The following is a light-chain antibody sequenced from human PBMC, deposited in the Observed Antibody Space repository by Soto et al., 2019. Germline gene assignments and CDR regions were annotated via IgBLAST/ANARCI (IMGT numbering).Light chain of an antibody. Sequence: DIQLTQSPSFLSASVGDRVTITCRASQGISSYLAWYQQKPGKAPKLLIYAASTLQCGVPSRFSGSGSGTEFTLTISSLQPEDFATYYCQQLNSYPGVTFGPGTKVDIK. CDR1: QGISSY. J-gene: IGKJ3*01. CDR3: QQLNSYPGVT. V-gene: IGKV1-9*01. CDR2: AAS.